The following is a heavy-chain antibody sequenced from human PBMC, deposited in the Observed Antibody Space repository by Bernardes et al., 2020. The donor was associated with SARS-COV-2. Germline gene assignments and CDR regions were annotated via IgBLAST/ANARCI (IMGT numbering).Heavy chain of an antibody. CDR3: ARDLSDYSHYYFFDY. J-gene: IGHJ4*02. CDR1: GFALSDHG. D-gene: IGHD4-4*01. V-gene: IGHV3-33*01. CDR2: IWKDGYNQ. Sequence: GGSLRLSCAASGFALSDHGIHWVRQAPGKGLEWVAVIWKDGYNQYYANSVEGRFSVSRDSSKNTVYLQMHTLSAEDTAVYYCARDLSDYSHYYFFDYWGQGTLVTVSS.